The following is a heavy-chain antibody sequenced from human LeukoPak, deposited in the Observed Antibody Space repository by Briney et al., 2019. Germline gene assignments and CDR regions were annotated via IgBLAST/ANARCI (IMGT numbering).Heavy chain of an antibody. Sequence: SETLSLTCTVSGGSTSSSSFYWGWVRQPPGKGLECIGRISYSGRTYYNPSLQSRVTISVDTSKNQFSRRLSSVTAADTAVYYCARLRAYYYDSSGYYNFDFWGQGTLVTVSS. D-gene: IGHD3-22*01. CDR2: ISYSGRT. CDR1: GGSTSSSSFY. J-gene: IGHJ4*02. V-gene: IGHV4-39*01. CDR3: ARLRAYYYDSSGYYNFDF.